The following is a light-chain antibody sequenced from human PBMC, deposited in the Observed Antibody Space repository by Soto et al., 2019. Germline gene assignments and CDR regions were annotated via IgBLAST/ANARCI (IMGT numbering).Light chain of an antibody. J-gene: IGKJ5*01. V-gene: IGKV3-11*01. CDR3: QQRSDWIT. CDR2: DAS. Sequence: IVLPQSPATLSLSPGERATLSCRASQSVSNSLAWFQQKPGQAPRLLIYDASNRATGIPARFSGSGSGTDFTLTISSLEPDDFAVYYCQQRSDWITFGQGTRLEIK. CDR1: QSVSNS.